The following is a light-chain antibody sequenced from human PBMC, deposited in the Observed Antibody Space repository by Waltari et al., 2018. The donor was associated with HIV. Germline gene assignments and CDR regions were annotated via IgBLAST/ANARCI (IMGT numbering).Light chain of an antibody. Sequence: QSALTQPAPVSGSPGQSITISCTGTSSDVGSYYLFSWYQQQPGKAPKLMIYEVSKRPSGVSNRFSGSKSGNTASLTISGLQAEDEADYYCCSYAGSSTFVVFGGGTKLTVL. CDR2: EVS. J-gene: IGLJ2*01. CDR1: SSDVGSYYL. CDR3: CSYAGSSTFVV. V-gene: IGLV2-23*02.